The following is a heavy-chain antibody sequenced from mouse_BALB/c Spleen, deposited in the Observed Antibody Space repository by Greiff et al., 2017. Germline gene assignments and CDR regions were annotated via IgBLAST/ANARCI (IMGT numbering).Heavy chain of an antibody. CDR1: GFTFSDYY. D-gene: IGHD2-4*01. V-gene: IGHV5-4*02. CDR2: ISDGGSYT. CDR3: ARGNDYPDD. Sequence: EVKLMESGGGLVKPGGSLKLSCAASGFTFSDYYMYWVRQTPEKRLEWVATISDGGSYTYYPDSVKGRFTISRDNAKNNLYLQMSSLKSEDTAMYYCARGNDYPDDWGQGTTLTVSS. J-gene: IGHJ2*01.